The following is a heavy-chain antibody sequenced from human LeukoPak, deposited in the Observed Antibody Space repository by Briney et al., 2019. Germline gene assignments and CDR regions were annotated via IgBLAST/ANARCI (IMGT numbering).Heavy chain of an antibody. CDR3: ARGGGGYSGYDAFDY. CDR2: IYYSGST. J-gene: IGHJ4*02. D-gene: IGHD5-12*01. CDR1: GGSISSSSYY. V-gene: IGHV4-39*07. Sequence: SATLSLTCTVSGGSISSSSYYWGWIRQPPGKGLEWIGSIYYSGSTYYNPSLKSRVTISVDTSKNQFSLKLSSVTAADTAVYYCARGGGGYSGYDAFDYWGQGTLVTVSS.